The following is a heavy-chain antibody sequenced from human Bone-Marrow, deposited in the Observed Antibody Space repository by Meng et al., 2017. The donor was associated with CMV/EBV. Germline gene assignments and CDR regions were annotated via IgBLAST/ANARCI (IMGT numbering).Heavy chain of an antibody. CDR3: ARSSGWSRFDY. V-gene: IGHV1-2*02. Sequence: QVQVVPSGPEVNKPGAHVKVSCKASGYPLPDYYIHWVRQAPGQWLEWMGWINPNTDTNYAQNFQGRVTMTRDMSINTAYMELSRLTSGDTAVYYCARSSGWSRFDYWGQGTLVTVSS. J-gene: IGHJ4*02. D-gene: IGHD6-19*01. CDR2: INPNTDT. CDR1: GYPLPDYY.